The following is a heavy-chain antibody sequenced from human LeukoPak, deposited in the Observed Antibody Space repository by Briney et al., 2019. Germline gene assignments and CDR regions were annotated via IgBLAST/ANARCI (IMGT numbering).Heavy chain of an antibody. Sequence: GGSLRLSCAASGFTVSSYWMSWVRQDPGKGLEWVANIKQDGSEKYYVDSVKGRFTISRDNAKNSLYLQMNSLRAEDTAVYYCARVIGSAQHNDYWGQGTLVTVSS. D-gene: IGHD3-16*01. CDR3: ARVIGSAQHNDY. V-gene: IGHV3-7*01. CDR1: GFTVSSYW. CDR2: IKQDGSEK. J-gene: IGHJ4*02.